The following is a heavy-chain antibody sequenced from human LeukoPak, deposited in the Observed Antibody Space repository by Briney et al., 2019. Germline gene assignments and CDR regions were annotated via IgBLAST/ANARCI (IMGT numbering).Heavy chain of an antibody. CDR1: GGSFSGYY. Sequence: SETLSLTCAVSGGSFSGYYWSWIRQPPGKGLEWIGEINHSVITNDNPSLKSRVTISVDKSKNQFSLKVTSVTAANTAVYYCARGGYGGNQGGYYDYMDVWVKRTTVTVSS. CDR3: ARGGYGGNQGGYYDYMDV. CDR2: INHSVIT. J-gene: IGHJ6*03. V-gene: IGHV4-34*01. D-gene: IGHD4-23*01.